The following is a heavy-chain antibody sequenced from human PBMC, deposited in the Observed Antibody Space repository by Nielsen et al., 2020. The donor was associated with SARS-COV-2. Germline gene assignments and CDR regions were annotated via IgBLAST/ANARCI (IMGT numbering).Heavy chain of an antibody. V-gene: IGHV3-13*01. CDR3: TRAQWLAVDYYYGMDV. J-gene: IGHJ6*02. CDR1: GFTFNTYD. D-gene: IGHD6-19*01. CDR2: IGNSGDT. Sequence: GESLKISCEASGFTFNTYDMHWVRRGPGRGLEWVSSIGNSGDTHYADSVRGRFTISRENAKNSFYLQMISLRAGDTAVYYCTRAQWLAVDYYYGMDVWGQGTAVTVSS.